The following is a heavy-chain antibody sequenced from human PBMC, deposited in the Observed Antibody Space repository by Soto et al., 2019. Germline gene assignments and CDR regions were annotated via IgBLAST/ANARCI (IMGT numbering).Heavy chain of an antibody. CDR3: ARVTIFVVVTHWGMGAFDI. J-gene: IGHJ3*02. V-gene: IGHV1-3*01. CDR1: GYTFTSYA. Sequence: QVQLVQSGAEVKKPGASVKVSCKASGYTFTSYAMHWVRQAPGQRLEWMGWRNAGNGNTKYSQKFQGRVTITRDTSASTAYMELSSLRSEDTAVYYCARVTIFVVVTHWGMGAFDIWGQGTMVTVSS. CDR2: RNAGNGNT. D-gene: IGHD3-3*01.